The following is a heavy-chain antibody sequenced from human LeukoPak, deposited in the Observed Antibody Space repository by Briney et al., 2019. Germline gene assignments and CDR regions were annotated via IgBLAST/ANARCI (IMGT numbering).Heavy chain of an antibody. CDR2: ISYDGSNK. Sequence: PGGSLRLSCAASGFTFSSYGMHWVRQAPGKGLEWVAVISYDGSNKYYADSVKGRFTISRDNSKNTLYLQMNSLRAEETAVYYCAKTNLGYCSSTSCYGNDYWGQGTLVTVSS. V-gene: IGHV3-30*18. J-gene: IGHJ4*02. CDR3: AKTNLGYCSSTSCYGNDY. D-gene: IGHD2-2*01. CDR1: GFTFSSYG.